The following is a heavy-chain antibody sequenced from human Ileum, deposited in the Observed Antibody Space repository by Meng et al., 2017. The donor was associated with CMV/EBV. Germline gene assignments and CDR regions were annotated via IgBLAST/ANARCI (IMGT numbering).Heavy chain of an antibody. V-gene: IGHV3-23*01. D-gene: IGHD4-11*01. J-gene: IGHJ4*02. CDR2: IGSSGVIT. Sequence: GGSLRLSCAASGLSFSTYDMTWVRQAPGKGLEWVSSIGSSGVITYYADSVKGRFTVSRDNSKNTLYLQMNSLRGEDTALYYCEKATDFDSWGQGTLVTVSS. CDR1: GLSFSTYD. CDR3: EKATDFDS.